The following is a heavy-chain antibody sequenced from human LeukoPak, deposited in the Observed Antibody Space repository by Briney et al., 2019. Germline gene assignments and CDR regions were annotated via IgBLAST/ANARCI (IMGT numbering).Heavy chain of an antibody. J-gene: IGHJ4*02. D-gene: IGHD2-21*02. V-gene: IGHV4-4*02. CDR2: IYHSGST. CDR3: ARDGGTDCGGDCYSGFDY. CDR1: GGSISSSNW. Sequence: SETLSLTCAVSGGSISSSNWWSWVRQPPGKGLEWIGEIYHSGSTNYNPSLKGRVTISVDKSKNQFSLKLSSVTAADTAVYYCARDGGTDCGGDCYSGFDYWGQGTLVTVSS.